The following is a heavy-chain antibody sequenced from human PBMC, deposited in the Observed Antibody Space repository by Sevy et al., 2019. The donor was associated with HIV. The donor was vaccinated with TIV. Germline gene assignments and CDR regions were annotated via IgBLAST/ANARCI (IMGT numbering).Heavy chain of an antibody. Sequence: ASVKVSCKVSGYRFINYDINWVRQAPGQGLDWVGRITAHNGDTNYARKLQDRVTMTTDTSTRTVYMKLRSLTSDDTAVYYCAGGRAPNSGNYQLDYRAQGTRVTVSS. V-gene: IGHV1-18*01. D-gene: IGHD1-26*01. J-gene: IGHJ4*02. CDR2: ITAHNGDT. CDR3: AGGRAPNSGNYQLDY. CDR1: GYRFINYD.